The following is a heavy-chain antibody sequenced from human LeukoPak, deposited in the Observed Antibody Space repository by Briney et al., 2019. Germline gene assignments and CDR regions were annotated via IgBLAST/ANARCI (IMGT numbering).Heavy chain of an antibody. Sequence: GGSLRLSCAASGFTFSSYWMHWVRQAPGKGLVWVSRINSDGSSTSYADSVKGRFTISRDNAKNSLYLQMNSLRAEDTAVYYCARSPVYSYGHPYYFDYWGRGTLVTVSS. D-gene: IGHD5-18*01. CDR2: INSDGSST. V-gene: IGHV3-74*01. CDR1: GFTFSSYW. CDR3: ARSPVYSYGHPYYFDY. J-gene: IGHJ4*02.